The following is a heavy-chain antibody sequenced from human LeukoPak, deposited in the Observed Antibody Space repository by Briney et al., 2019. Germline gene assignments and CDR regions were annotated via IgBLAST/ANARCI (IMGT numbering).Heavy chain of an antibody. V-gene: IGHV4-59*13. Sequence: SETLSLTCSVSGGSITSYSWTWIRQPPGKGLEWIGFIDYSGSSNYNPSLKSRVTISADPSTNHFSLNLTSVTAADTAVYFCARDHPVADWAPDIWGRGTMVTVSS. CDR2: IDYSGSS. J-gene: IGHJ3*02. D-gene: IGHD3-9*01. CDR1: GGSITSYS. CDR3: ARDHPVADWAPDI.